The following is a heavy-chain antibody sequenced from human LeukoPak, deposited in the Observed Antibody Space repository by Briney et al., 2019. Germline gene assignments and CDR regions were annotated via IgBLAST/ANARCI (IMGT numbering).Heavy chain of an antibody. CDR3: ARGRSGYYRRWSDP. J-gene: IGHJ5*02. Sequence: PSETLSLTCAVYGGSFSGYYGSWIRQPPGKGLEWIGEINHSGDTNYNPSLKSRVTISVDTSRNQVSLKLRSVTAADTAVYYCARGRSGYYRRWSDPWGQGTLVTVSS. D-gene: IGHD3-3*01. CDR2: INHSGDT. V-gene: IGHV4-34*01. CDR1: GGSFSGYY.